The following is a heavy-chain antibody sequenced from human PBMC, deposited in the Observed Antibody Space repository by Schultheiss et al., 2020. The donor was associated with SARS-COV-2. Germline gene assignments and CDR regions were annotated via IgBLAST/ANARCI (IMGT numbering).Heavy chain of an antibody. Sequence: ASVKVSCKASGYTFTGYYMHWVRQAPGQGLEWMGWINPNSGGTNYAQKFQGRVTMTTDTSTSTAYMELRSLRSDDTAVYYCARDLDGATVAFDIWGQGTMVTVSS. CDR1: GYTFTGYY. V-gene: IGHV1-2*02. J-gene: IGHJ3*02. D-gene: IGHD1-26*01. CDR3: ARDLDGATVAFDI. CDR2: INPNSGGT.